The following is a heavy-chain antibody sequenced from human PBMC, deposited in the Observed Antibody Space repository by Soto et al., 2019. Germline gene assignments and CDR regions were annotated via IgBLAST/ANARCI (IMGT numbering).Heavy chain of an antibody. CDR1: GGSISSGGYY. Sequence: QVQLQESGPGLVKPSQTLSLTCTVSGGSISSGGYYWSWIRQHPGKGLEWIGYIYYSGSTYYNPSRKSGVTITVDTSKNQSSLKLSSVTAADTAVYYCARGVTMVRGVIHTPYFDYWGQGTLVTVSS. CDR2: IYYSGST. D-gene: IGHD3-10*01. CDR3: ARGVTMVRGVIHTPYFDY. J-gene: IGHJ4*02. V-gene: IGHV4-31*03.